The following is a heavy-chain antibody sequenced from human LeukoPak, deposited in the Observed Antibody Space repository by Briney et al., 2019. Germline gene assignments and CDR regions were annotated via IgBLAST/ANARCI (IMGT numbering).Heavy chain of an antibody. J-gene: IGHJ5*02. CDR1: GFTVSSNY. V-gene: IGHV3-66*01. CDR2: IYSGGST. CDR3: ARDSGSYPNWFDP. Sequence: PGGSLRLSCAASGFTVSSNYMSWVRQAPGKGLEWVSVIYSGGSTYYADSVKGRFTISRDNSKNTLYLQMNSLRAEDTAAYYCARDSGSYPNWFDPWGQGTLVTVSS. D-gene: IGHD1-26*01.